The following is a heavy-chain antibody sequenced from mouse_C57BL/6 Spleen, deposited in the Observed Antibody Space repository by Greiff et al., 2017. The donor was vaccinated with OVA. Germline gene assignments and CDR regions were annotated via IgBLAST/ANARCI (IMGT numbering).Heavy chain of an antibody. D-gene: IGHD2-2*01. V-gene: IGHV1-69*01. CDR3: ARGGYDY. J-gene: IGHJ2*01. CDR2: IDPSDSYT. CDR1: GYTFTSYW. Sequence: VQLQQPGAELVMPGASVKLSCKASGYTFTSYWMHWVKQRPGQGLEWIGEIDPSDSYTNYNQKFKGKSTLTVDKSSSTAYLQLSSLTSEDTAVYYCARGGYDYWGQGTTLTVSS.